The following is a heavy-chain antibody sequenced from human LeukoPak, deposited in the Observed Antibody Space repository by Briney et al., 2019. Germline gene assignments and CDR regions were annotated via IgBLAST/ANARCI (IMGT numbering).Heavy chain of an antibody. Sequence: SETLSLTCTVSGYSISSGYYWGWIRQPPGKGLGWIASIYHSGSTYYNPSLKSRVTISVDTSKNQFSLKLSSVTAADTAVYYCARVEYSSSWYNYYYYMGVWGKGTTVTVSS. D-gene: IGHD6-13*01. CDR3: ARVEYSSSWYNYYYYMGV. V-gene: IGHV4-38-2*02. CDR1: GYSISSGYY. J-gene: IGHJ6*03. CDR2: IYHSGST.